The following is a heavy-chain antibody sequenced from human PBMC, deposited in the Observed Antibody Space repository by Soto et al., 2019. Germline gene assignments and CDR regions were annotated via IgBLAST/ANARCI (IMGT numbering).Heavy chain of an antibody. Sequence: PGGSLRLSCAASGFTFSSYGMHWVRQAPGKGLEWVAIISYDGSNKYYADSVKGRFTISRDNSKNTLYLQMNSLRAEDTAVYYCAKDNVAYSTGPLCDYWGQGTLVTVSS. V-gene: IGHV3-30*18. CDR3: AKDNVAYSTGPLCDY. CDR1: GFTFSSYG. CDR2: ISYDGSNK. D-gene: IGHD6-19*01. J-gene: IGHJ4*02.